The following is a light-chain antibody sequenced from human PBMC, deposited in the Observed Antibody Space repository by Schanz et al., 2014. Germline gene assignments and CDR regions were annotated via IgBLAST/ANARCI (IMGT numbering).Light chain of an antibody. J-gene: IGKJ3*01. CDR2: DAS. CDR1: QSISSW. V-gene: IGKV1-5*01. Sequence: DIQMTQSPSTLSASVGDRVTITCRASQSISSWLAWYQQKPGKAPKLLIYDASSLESGVPSRFSGSGSGTEFTLTISSLQPDDFATYYCQQCDNLPFTFGPGTKIEI. CDR3: QQCDNLPFT.